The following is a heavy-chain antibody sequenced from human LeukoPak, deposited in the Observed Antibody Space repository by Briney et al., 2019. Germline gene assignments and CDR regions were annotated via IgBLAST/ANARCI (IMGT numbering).Heavy chain of an antibody. CDR3: ARAVSGYRHFDY. CDR1: GFIVSSNY. Sequence: GGSLRLSCAASGFIVSSNYMSWVRQAPGKGLEWVSFIYSGGSTFYADSVKGRFTISRDNSKNTLYLQMNSLRAEDTAAYYCARAVSGYRHFDYWGQGTLVTVSS. CDR2: IYSGGST. V-gene: IGHV3-53*01. D-gene: IGHD5-12*01. J-gene: IGHJ4*02.